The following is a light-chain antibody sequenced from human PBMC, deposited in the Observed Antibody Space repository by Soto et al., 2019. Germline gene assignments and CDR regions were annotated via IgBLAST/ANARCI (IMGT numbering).Light chain of an antibody. CDR1: QSISYY. J-gene: IGKJ2*01. Sequence: DVQMTQSPSTLSASVGDTVIITCRASQSISYYVAWFQQKPGKAPKLLIYKASSLESGVPSRFSGRGSGTEFTLTISSLQPEDSATYYCQQHNSYSYTFGQGTNLEIK. V-gene: IGKV1-5*03. CDR2: KAS. CDR3: QQHNSYSYT.